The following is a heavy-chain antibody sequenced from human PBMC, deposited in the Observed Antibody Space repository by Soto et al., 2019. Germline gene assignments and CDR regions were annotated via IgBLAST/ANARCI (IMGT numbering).Heavy chain of an antibody. CDR2: ISGSGSST. J-gene: IGHJ4*02. Sequence: EVHLLESGGGLVQPGGSLRLSCEASGFTFNNYAMTWVRQTPGKGLQWVSTISGSGSSTFYADSVRGRFTISRDNSKNTLYLQMNSLRAEDTALYYCAKGVIASTVADFFDYWGQGTLVTVSS. CDR3: AKGVIASTVADFFDY. D-gene: IGHD2-21*01. V-gene: IGHV3-23*01. CDR1: GFTFNNYA.